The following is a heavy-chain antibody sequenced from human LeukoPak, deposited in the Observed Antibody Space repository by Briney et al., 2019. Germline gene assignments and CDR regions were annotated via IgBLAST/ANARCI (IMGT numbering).Heavy chain of an antibody. CDR3: ARDWGYCSSTSCYKHGWFDP. D-gene: IGHD2-2*02. Sequence: PGRSLRLSCAASGFTFSSYGMHWVRQAPGKGLEWVAVISYDGSNKYYADSVKGRFTISRDNSKNTLYLQMNSLRAEDTAVYYCARDWGYCSSTSCYKHGWFDPWGQGTLVTVSS. CDR2: ISYDGSNK. CDR1: GFTFSSYG. J-gene: IGHJ5*02. V-gene: IGHV3-30*03.